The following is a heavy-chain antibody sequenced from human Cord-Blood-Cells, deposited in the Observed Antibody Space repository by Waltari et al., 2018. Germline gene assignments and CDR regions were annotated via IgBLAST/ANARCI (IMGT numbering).Heavy chain of an antibody. CDR2: ISGSGGST. J-gene: IGHJ3*02. V-gene: IGHV3-23*01. D-gene: IGHD2-15*01. Sequence: EVQLLESGGGLVQPGGSLRLSCAASGFTFSSYAMSWVRQAPGKGLEWVSAISGSGGSTYDADTVKGRFTISRDNSKNTLYLQMNSLRAEDTAVYYCAKDRGLWWELDAFDIWGQGTMVTVSS. CDR1: GFTFSSYA. CDR3: AKDRGLWWELDAFDI.